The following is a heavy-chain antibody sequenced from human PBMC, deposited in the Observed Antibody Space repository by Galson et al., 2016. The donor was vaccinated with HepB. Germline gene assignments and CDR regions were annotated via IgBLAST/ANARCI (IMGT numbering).Heavy chain of an antibody. Sequence: SVKVSCKASGGTFGNYAINWVRQAPGRGLEWLGTIVPLFGTPDYAQQFRDRVTISADESTDTAYIELSSLKPDDTALYFCARDRPTDVAVAGTTSSVYWGQGTLVTVSS. CDR3: ARDRPTDVAVAGTTSSVY. D-gene: IGHD6-19*01. CDR1: GGTFGNYA. CDR2: IVPLFGTP. V-gene: IGHV1-69*13. J-gene: IGHJ4*02.